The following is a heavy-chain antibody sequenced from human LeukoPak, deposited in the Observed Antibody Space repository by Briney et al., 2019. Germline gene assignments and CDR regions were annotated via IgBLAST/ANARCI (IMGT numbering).Heavy chain of an antibody. V-gene: IGHV1-8*01. CDR3: ARGRRSRVAATTGYYYYMDV. CDR1: GYTFTSYD. Sequence: ASVKVSCXASGYTFTSYDINWVRLASGQGLEWMGWMNPNSGNTGYAQKFQGRATMTRNTSISTAYMELSSLRSEDTAVYYCARGRRSRVAATTGYYYYMDVWGKGTTVTVSS. D-gene: IGHD2-15*01. CDR2: MNPNSGNT. J-gene: IGHJ6*03.